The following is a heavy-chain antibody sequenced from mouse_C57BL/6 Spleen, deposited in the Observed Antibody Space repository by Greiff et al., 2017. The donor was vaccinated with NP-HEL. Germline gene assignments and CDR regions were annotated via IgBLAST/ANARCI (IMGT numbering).Heavy chain of an antibody. CDR1: GYAFTNYL. J-gene: IGHJ4*01. Sequence: QVQLQQSGAELVRPGTSVKVSCKASGYAFTNYLIEWVKQRPGQGLEWIGVINPGSGGTNYNEKFKGKATLTADKSSSTAYMQLSSLTSEDSAVYFCAREDNSYAMDYWGQGTSVTVSS. V-gene: IGHV1-54*01. CDR3: AREDNSYAMDY. D-gene: IGHD1-3*01. CDR2: INPGSGGT.